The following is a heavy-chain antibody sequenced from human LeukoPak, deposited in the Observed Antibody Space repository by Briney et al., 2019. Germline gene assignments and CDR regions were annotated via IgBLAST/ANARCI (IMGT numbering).Heavy chain of an antibody. V-gene: IGHV4-59*01. Sequence: PSETLSLTCIVSGGSISSYYWSWIRQPPGKGLEWIGYIYYSGRTKYNPSLKSRVTISVDTSKNQCSLKLNSVTAADTAVYYCARDLVNADAFDIWGQGTMVTVSS. CDR3: ARDLVNADAFDI. J-gene: IGHJ3*02. CDR1: GGSISSYY. CDR2: IYYSGRT.